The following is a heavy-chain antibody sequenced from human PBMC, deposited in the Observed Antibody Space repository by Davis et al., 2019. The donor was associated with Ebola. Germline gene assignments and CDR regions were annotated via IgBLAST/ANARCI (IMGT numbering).Heavy chain of an antibody. V-gene: IGHV4-59*01. D-gene: IGHD6-19*01. CDR2: IYNSGST. Sequence: SETLSLTCTVSGGSISTYLWTWIRQPPGKGLEWIGYIYNSGSTNYNPSLKSRVTISVDTSKNQFSLKLSSVTAADTAVYYCARVGSGSLFFYYGMDVWGKGTTVTVSS. CDR3: ARVGSGSLFFYYGMDV. CDR1: GGSISTYL. J-gene: IGHJ6*04.